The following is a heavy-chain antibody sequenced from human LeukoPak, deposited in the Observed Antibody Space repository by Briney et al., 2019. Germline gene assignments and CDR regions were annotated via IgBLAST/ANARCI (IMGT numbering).Heavy chain of an antibody. D-gene: IGHD6-19*01. V-gene: IGHV4-30-4*08. J-gene: IGHJ4*02. CDR3: ARDREVAGPREVGY. CDR2: IYYSGST. Sequence: SETLSLTRTVSGGSISSGDYYWSWIRQPPGKGRERSGHIYYSGSTYNNPPLQTRVTISEDTSKNQFSLKLSSVTAADTAVYSCARDREVAGPREVGYWGLGTLVTVSS. CDR1: GGSISSGDYY.